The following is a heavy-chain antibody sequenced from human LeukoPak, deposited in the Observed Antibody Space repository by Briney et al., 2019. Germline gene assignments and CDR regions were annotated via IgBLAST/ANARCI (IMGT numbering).Heavy chain of an antibody. J-gene: IGHJ6*03. CDR2: IIPIFGTA. V-gene: IGHV1-69*05. D-gene: IGHD4-17*01. Sequence: SVNVSSKVSGGTFGSYAISWVRQAPGQGLEWMGRIIPIFGTANYAQKFQGRVTITTDESTSTAYMELSSLRSEDTAVYYCAVTVTTKNYYCYYYMDVWGKGTTVTVSS. CDR1: GGTFGSYA. CDR3: AVTVTTKNYYCYYYMDV.